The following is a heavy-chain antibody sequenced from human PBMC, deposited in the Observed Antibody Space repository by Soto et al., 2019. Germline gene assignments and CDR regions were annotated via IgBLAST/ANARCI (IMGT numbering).Heavy chain of an antibody. CDR1: GGSISSGDYY. Sequence: TLSLTCTVSGGSISSGDYYWSWFRQPPGKGLEWIGYIYYSGSTYYNPSLKSRVTISVDTSKNQFSLKLSSVTAADTAVYYCARERGVDYVLDYWGQGTLVTVSS. V-gene: IGHV4-30-4*01. CDR2: IYYSGST. CDR3: ARERGVDYVLDY. D-gene: IGHD4-17*01. J-gene: IGHJ4*02.